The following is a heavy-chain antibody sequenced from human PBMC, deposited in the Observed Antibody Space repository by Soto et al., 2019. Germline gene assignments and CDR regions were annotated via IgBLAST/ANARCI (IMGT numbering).Heavy chain of an antibody. V-gene: IGHV1-24*01. CDR1: GYTLTELS. CDR3: ATVNVYYDSSGYYWDYFDY. Sequence: ASVKVSCKVSGYTLTELSMHWVRQAPGKGLEWMGGFDPEDGETIYAQKFQGRVTMTEDTSTDTAYMELSSLRSEDTAVYYCATVNVYYDSSGYYWDYFDYWGQGTQVTVSS. J-gene: IGHJ4*02. D-gene: IGHD3-22*01. CDR2: FDPEDGET.